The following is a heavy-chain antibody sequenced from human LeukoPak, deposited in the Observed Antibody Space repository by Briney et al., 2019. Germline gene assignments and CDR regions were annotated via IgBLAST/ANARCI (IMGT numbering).Heavy chain of an antibody. Sequence: ASVKVSCKASGYTFTNYPMIWVRQAPGQGLEWMGRINPNSGGTNYAQKFQGRVTMTRDTSISTAYMELSRLRSDDTAVYYCARGDGDYYDSSGYLLLDYWGQGTLVTVSS. CDR3: ARGDGDYYDSSGYLLLDY. V-gene: IGHV1-2*06. D-gene: IGHD3-22*01. CDR1: GYTFTNYP. J-gene: IGHJ4*02. CDR2: INPNSGGT.